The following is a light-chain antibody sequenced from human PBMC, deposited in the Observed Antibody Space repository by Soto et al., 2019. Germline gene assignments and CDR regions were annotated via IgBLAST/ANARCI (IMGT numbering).Light chain of an antibody. CDR1: SSDVGAYNY. V-gene: IGLV2-14*01. J-gene: IGLJ1*01. CDR2: DVS. CDR3: SSYKSATTYV. Sequence: QSALTQPASVSGSPGQSITISCTGTSSDVGAYNYDSWYQQYPGEAPKVIIYDVSHRPAGVSNRFSGSKSGNAASLTISGLQTHDEADYYCSSYKSATTYVFGTGTKVTV.